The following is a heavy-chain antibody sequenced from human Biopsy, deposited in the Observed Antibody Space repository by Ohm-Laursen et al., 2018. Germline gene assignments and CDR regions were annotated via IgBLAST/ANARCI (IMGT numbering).Heavy chain of an antibody. V-gene: IGHV4-4*07. CDR3: ARDAYGDYATYYH. D-gene: IGHD4-17*01. J-gene: IGHJ6*01. CDR2: IYSSGRT. CDR1: GGSISDYF. Sequence: TLSLTCTVSGGSISDYFWSWIRKPANKGLEYIGRIYSSGRTFYNPSLKTRVTMSVATSSNKFPLKLSSVTAADTAVYFYARDAYGDYATYYH.